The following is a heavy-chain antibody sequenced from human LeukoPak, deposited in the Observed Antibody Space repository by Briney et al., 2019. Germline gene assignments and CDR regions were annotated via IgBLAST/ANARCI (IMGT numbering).Heavy chain of an antibody. CDR1: GGSISSYY. J-gene: IGHJ4*02. V-gene: IGHV4-59*01. CDR2: IYYSGST. D-gene: IGHD3-16*01. CDR3: ARENGGDFDY. Sequence: SETLSLTCTVYGGSISSYYWSWIRQPPGKGLEWIGYIYYSGSTNYNPSLKSRVTISVDTSKNQFSLKLSSVTAADTAVYYCARENGGDFDYWGQGTLVTVSS.